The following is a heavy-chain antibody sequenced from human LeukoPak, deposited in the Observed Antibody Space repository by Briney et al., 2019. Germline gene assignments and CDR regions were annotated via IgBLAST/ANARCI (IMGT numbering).Heavy chain of an antibody. Sequence: PGGSLRLSCVASGFTFSIYAMNWVSEAPGKGLESVSGLRGSGASTYYADSVKGRFTISRDNSNNILYLQMNSLRAEDTALYYCAKDVSLTLTTDYSYGLDVWGQGTTVTVSS. J-gene: IGHJ6*02. CDR2: LRGSGAST. V-gene: IGHV3-23*01. CDR1: GFTFSIYA. D-gene: IGHD4-17*01. CDR3: AKDVSLTLTTDYSYGLDV.